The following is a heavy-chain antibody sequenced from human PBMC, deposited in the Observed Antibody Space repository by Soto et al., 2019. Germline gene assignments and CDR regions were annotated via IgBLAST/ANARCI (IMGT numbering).Heavy chain of an antibody. CDR3: DPAYCSGGHCHRNYYYYGVDV. J-gene: IGHJ6*02. D-gene: IGHD2-15*01. CDR1: GFTFSTYA. CDR2: TSGSGVST. Sequence: PGVSLRLSCAASGFTFSTYAMSWVRQSPGKGLEWVSVTSGSGVSTYYADSVKGRFTISRDNSKNTLDLQVNSLRVDDTAVYYCDPAYCSGGHCHRNYYYYGVDVWDQGTTVTVSS. V-gene: IGHV3-23*01.